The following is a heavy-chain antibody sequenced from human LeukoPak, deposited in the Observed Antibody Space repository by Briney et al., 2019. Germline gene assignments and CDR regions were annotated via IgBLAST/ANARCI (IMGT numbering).Heavy chain of an antibody. CDR3: AKDNPYDYGDYYFDY. CDR1: GFIFDDYG. J-gene: IGHJ4*02. CDR2: VNWNGGST. D-gene: IGHD4-17*01. Sequence: PGGSLRLSCAASGFIFDDYGMSWVRQAPGKGLEWISGVNWNGGSTGYADSVKGRFTIYRDNAKNSLYLQMNRLRAEDTALYYCAKDNPYDYGDYYFDYWGQGTLVTVSS. V-gene: IGHV3-20*04.